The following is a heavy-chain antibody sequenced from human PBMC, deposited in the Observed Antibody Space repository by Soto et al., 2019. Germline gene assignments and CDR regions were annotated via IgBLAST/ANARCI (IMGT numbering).Heavy chain of an antibody. CDR1: GFTFRNYA. CDR3: AKDCSSSTWFAADF. CDR2: ISGTGGST. D-gene: IGHD6-13*01. Sequence: EVQLLESGGRLVQPGGALRLSCAASGFTFRNYAMSWVRLAPGKGLEWVSAISGTGGSTYYADSVKGRFTISRDNTGNTPYLQMDTPRAEDTARYYCAKDCSSSTWFAADFWGQGTLVTVSS. J-gene: IGHJ4*02. V-gene: IGHV3-23*01.